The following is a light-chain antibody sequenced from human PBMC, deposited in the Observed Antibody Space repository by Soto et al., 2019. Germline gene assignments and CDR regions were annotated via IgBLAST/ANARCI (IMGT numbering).Light chain of an antibody. CDR2: WVS. CDR1: QSVLYSSNNKNY. V-gene: IGKV4-1*01. Sequence: DIVMTQSPDSLAVSLGERATINCKSSQSVLYSSNNKNYLAWFQQRPGQPPKLLIYWVSTRESGVPDRFSGSGSATDFTLTISSLQAEDVAVYYCQQYYSTPYTFGQGTKLEIK. J-gene: IGKJ2*01. CDR3: QQYYSTPYT.